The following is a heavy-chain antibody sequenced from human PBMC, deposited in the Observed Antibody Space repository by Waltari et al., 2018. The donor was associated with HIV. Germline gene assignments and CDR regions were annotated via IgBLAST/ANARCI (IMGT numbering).Heavy chain of an antibody. CDR2: INHSGST. J-gene: IGHJ4*02. D-gene: IGHD5-12*01. CDR1: GGSFSGYY. CDR3: ARGMRANVNIVATRSYYCDY. V-gene: IGHV4-34*01. Sequence: QVQLQQWGAGLLKPSETLSLTCAVYGGSFSGYYWSWIRQPPGKGLEWIGEINHSGSTNYNPSLKSRVTISVDTSKNQFSLKLSSVTAADTAVYYCARGMRANVNIVATRSYYCDYWGQGTLVTVSS.